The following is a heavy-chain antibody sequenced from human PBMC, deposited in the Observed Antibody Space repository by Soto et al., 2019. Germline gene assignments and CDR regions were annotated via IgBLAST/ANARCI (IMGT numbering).Heavy chain of an antibody. CDR1: GGSISSGDYY. D-gene: IGHD3-9*01. V-gene: IGHV4-30-4*01. Sequence: PSETLSLTCTVSGGSISSGDYYWSWIRQPPGKGLEWIGYIYYSGSTYYNPSLKSRVTISVDTSKNQFSLKLSSLTAADTVVYYCDRDVYFDRAPGDTVYYYYYGMDVWGQGTTVTVSS. J-gene: IGHJ6*02. CDR3: DRDVYFDRAPGDTVYYYYYGMDV. CDR2: IYYSGST.